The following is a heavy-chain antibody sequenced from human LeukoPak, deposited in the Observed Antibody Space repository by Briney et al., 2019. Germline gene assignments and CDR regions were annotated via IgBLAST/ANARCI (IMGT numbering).Heavy chain of an antibody. D-gene: IGHD1-26*01. CDR3: ARGARDASSGTYFDY. Sequence: PSETLSLTCTVSGASISSGSYSWSWIRQPPGTGLEWIGYIYYSGSTNYNPSLKSRVTISVDTSRNQFSLKLSSVAAADTAVYYCARGARDASSGTYFDYWGQGTLVTVSS. CDR1: GASISSGSYS. V-gene: IGHV4-61*01. CDR2: IYYSGST. J-gene: IGHJ4*02.